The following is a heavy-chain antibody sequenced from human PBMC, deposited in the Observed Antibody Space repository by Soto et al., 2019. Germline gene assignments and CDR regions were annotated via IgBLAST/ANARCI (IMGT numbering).Heavy chain of an antibody. V-gene: IGHV4-31*03. D-gene: IGHD2-2*01. J-gene: IGHJ4*02. Sequence: LSLTCTVSGGSNIRDGYYWSWIRQHPGKGLEWIAYISYSGSSYSNPSLKSRVTISADTSKNQFSLRLTSVTAADTAVYFCARATPAGSADFWGQGTLVTVSS. CDR3: ARATPAGSADF. CDR2: ISYSGSS. CDR1: GGSNIRDGYY.